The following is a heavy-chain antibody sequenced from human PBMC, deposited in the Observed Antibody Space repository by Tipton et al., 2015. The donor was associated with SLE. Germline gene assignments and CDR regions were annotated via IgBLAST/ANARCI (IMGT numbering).Heavy chain of an antibody. Sequence: QLVQSGPEVKKPGSSVKVSCKASGGTFSSYAISWVRQAPGQGLEWMGGIIPIFGTANYAQKFQGRVTITADESPSTAYMELSSLRSEDTAVYYCARAYCGGDCYSGYYFDYWGQGTLVTVSS. CDR2: IIPIFGTA. V-gene: IGHV1-69*01. D-gene: IGHD2-21*02. CDR1: GGTFSSYA. J-gene: IGHJ4*02. CDR3: ARAYCGGDCYSGYYFDY.